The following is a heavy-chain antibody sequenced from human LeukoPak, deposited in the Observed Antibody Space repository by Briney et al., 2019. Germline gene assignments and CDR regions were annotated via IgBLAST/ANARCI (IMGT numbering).Heavy chain of an antibody. V-gene: IGHV3-23*01. J-gene: IGHJ4*02. CDR2: ITSSGDST. D-gene: IGHD3-22*01. CDR3: AKCSGFWLFDY. Sequence: GGSLRLSCAASGFTFSNYAMTWVRQAPGKGLEWVSTITSSGDSTYYADSVKGRFTISRDNSKNTLLLQMNSLRAEDTAVYYCAKCSGFWLFDYWGQGTLVTVSS. CDR1: GFTFSNYA.